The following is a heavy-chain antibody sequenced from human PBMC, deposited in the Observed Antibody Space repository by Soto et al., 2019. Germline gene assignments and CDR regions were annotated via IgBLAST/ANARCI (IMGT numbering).Heavy chain of an antibody. CDR3: ARGGETGDAFDI. Sequence: QVQLVQSGAAMKKPGASVKVSCKASGYTFTSYDINWLRQATGQGLEWMGWMNPNSDNKGYAQKFQDRVSMTRNTSISTAYMELSSLRSDDTAVYYCARGGETGDAFDIWGQGTVVTVSS. D-gene: IGHD3-9*01. V-gene: IGHV1-8*01. CDR1: GYTFTSYD. J-gene: IGHJ3*02. CDR2: MNPNSDNK.